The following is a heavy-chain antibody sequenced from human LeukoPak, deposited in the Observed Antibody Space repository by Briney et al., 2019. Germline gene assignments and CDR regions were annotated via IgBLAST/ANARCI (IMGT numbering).Heavy chain of an antibody. Sequence: ASVKVSCKASGYTFTGYYMHWVRQAPGQGLEWMGWINPNSGGTNYAQKFQGRVTMTRDTSISTAYMELSRLRSDDTAVYYCARLVLVLRYFDWLPKEPDYWGQGTLVTVSS. CDR1: GYTFTGYY. CDR2: INPNSGGT. V-gene: IGHV1-2*02. CDR3: ARLVLVLRYFDWLPKEPDY. D-gene: IGHD3-9*01. J-gene: IGHJ4*02.